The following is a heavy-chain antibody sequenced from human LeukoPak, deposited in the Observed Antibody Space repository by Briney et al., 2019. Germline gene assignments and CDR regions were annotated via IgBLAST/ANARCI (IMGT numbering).Heavy chain of an antibody. CDR3: AKGGHAGSWSPYYYGMDV. D-gene: IGHD6-13*01. CDR2: LGGSGGST. CDR1: GFTFNTYA. J-gene: IGHJ6*02. V-gene: IGHV3-23*01. Sequence: GRSVRLSCAASGFTFNTYAMTWVRQAPGKGLEWVSALGGSGGSTYYADSVKGRFTISRDNSKSTLYLQMNSLRAEDTAVYYCAKGGHAGSWSPYYYGMDVWGQGTTVTVSS.